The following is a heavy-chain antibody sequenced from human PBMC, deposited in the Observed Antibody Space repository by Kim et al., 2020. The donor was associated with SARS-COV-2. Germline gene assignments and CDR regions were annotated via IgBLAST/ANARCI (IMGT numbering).Heavy chain of an antibody. CDR3: DASDY. J-gene: IGHJ4*02. CDR2: ISDSGART. V-gene: IGHV3-23*01. Sequence: GGSLRLSCAASGFTFSRFAMSWARQAPGKGLEWVSTISDSGARTHYADSVRGRFTISRDNSKRTLFLQMNNLRVEDTAVYYCDASDYWGQGSLVTVSS. CDR1: GFTFSRFA.